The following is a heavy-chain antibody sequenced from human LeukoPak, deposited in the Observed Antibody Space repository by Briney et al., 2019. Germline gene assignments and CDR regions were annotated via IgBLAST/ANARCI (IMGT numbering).Heavy chain of an antibody. CDR2: IYHSGST. CDR1: GGSISSSNW. CDR3: ARVPLWFGEPYYYGMDV. J-gene: IGHJ6*02. Sequence: PSGTLSLTCAVSGGSISSSNWWSWVRQPPGKGLEWIGEIYHSGSTNYNPSLKSRVTISVDKSKNQFSLKLSSVTAADTAVYYCARVPLWFGEPYYYGMDVWGQGTTVTVSS. D-gene: IGHD3-10*01. V-gene: IGHV4-4*02.